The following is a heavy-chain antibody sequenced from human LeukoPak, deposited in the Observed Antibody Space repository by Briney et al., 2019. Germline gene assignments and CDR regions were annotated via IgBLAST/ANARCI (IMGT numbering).Heavy chain of an antibody. Sequence: SETLSLTCAVYGGSFSGYYWSWIRQPPGKGLEWIGEINHSGSTNYNPSLKSRVTISVDTSKNQFSLKLSSATAADTAVYYCARKDQLSNWFDPWGQGTLVTVSS. J-gene: IGHJ5*02. CDR3: ARKDQLSNWFDP. V-gene: IGHV4-34*01. D-gene: IGHD2-2*01. CDR2: INHSGST. CDR1: GGSFSGYY.